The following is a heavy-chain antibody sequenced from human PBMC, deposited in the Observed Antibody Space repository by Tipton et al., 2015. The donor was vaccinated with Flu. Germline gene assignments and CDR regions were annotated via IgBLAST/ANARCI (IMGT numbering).Heavy chain of an antibody. CDR3: TRSYYYDSSGYDAFDI. Sequence: SLRLSCAASGFNFSSYGMHWVRQAPGKGLEWVAVIWHDGSKQYYADSVKGRFTISRDNSMSTLYLRMNSLRAEDTAVYYCTRSYYYDSSGYDAFDIWGQGTVVTVSS. CDR1: GFNFSSYG. D-gene: IGHD3-22*01. V-gene: IGHV3-33*01. J-gene: IGHJ3*02. CDR2: IWHDGSKQ.